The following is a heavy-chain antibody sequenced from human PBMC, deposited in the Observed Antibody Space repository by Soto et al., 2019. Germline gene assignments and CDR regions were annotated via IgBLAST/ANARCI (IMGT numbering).Heavy chain of an antibody. CDR1: GGTFSSYT. D-gene: IGHD6-13*01. J-gene: IGHJ4*02. Sequence: QVQLVQSGAEVKKPGSSVKVSCKASGGTFSSYTISWVRQAPGQGLEWMGRIIPILGIANYAQKFQGRVTITADKSTSTAYMELSSRRSEDTAEYYCARDSSSWYPLDYWGQGTPVPVSS. CDR2: IIPILGIA. CDR3: ARDSSSWYPLDY. V-gene: IGHV1-69*08.